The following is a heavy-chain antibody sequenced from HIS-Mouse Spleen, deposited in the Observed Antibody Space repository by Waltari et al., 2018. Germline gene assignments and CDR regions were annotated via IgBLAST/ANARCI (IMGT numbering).Heavy chain of an antibody. D-gene: IGHD6-6*01. J-gene: IGHJ4*02. CDR3: ASHHIAALDY. CDR2: ISYDGSNK. V-gene: IGHV3-30-3*01. Sequence: QVQLVESGGGVVQPGRSLSLAFAASGFIVGSYARHWVRQAPGRGLEWVAVISYDGSNKYYADSVKGRFTISRDNSKNTLYLQMNSLRAEDTAVYYCASHHIAALDYWGQGTLVTVSS. CDR1: GFIVGSYA.